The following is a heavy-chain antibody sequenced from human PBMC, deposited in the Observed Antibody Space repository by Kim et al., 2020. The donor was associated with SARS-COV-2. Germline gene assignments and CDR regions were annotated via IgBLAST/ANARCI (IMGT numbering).Heavy chain of an antibody. V-gene: IGHV7-4-1*02. CDR3: ATSHDYSNYRAFDI. D-gene: IGHD4-4*01. J-gene: IGHJ3*02. CDR1: GYTFTSYP. Sequence: ASVKVSCKASGYTFTSYPINWVRQAPGQGLEWMGWLNTNTGNPTYAQGFTGRFVFSLDTSVSTAYLHISSLKAEDTAVYYCATSHDYSNYRAFDIWGQGTMVTVT. CDR2: LNTNTGNP.